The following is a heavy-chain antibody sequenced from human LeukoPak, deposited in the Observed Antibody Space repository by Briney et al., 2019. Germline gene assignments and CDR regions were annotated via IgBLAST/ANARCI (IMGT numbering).Heavy chain of an antibody. CDR1: GGTISGYY. CDR2: INHSGST. J-gene: IGHJ5*02. D-gene: IGHD3-10*01. Sequence: SETLSLTCTVSGGTISGYYWSWIRQPPGKGLEWIGEINHSGSTNYNPSLKSRVTISVDTSKNQFSLKLSSVTAADTAVYYCARRKAYYYGSGRGAWFDPWGQGTLVTVSS. CDR3: ARRKAYYYGSGRGAWFDP. V-gene: IGHV4-34*01.